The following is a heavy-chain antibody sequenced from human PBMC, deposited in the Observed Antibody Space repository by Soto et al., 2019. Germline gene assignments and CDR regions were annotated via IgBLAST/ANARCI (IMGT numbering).Heavy chain of an antibody. D-gene: IGHD6-13*01. CDR3: ARGIATGQLDP. CDR1: GYTFTTYT. CDR2: INPVNGNT. V-gene: IGHV1-3*01. J-gene: IGHJ5*02. Sequence: QVQLVQSGAEVKKPGDSVMLSCKASGYTFTTYTMNWVRQAPGQRLEWMGWINPVNGNTKSSQKFQDRVIITRDTSASTAYMELRSLRSEDTAVYYCARGIATGQLDPWGQGTLVIVSS.